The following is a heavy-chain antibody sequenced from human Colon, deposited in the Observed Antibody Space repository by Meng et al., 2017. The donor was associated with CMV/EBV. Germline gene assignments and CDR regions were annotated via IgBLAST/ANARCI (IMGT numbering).Heavy chain of an antibody. CDR1: TFTSYY. CDR3: ARAEYDYAWGSYRYHLDY. CDR2: INLRGGTT. V-gene: IGHV1-46*01. Sequence: TFTSYYMHWVRQAPGQGLEWVGIINLRGGTTSHAQRFQGRVTMTRDTSTSTVYMELSSLRSDDTAVYYCARAEYDYAWGSYRYHLDYWGQGTLVTVSS. J-gene: IGHJ4*02. D-gene: IGHD3-16*02.